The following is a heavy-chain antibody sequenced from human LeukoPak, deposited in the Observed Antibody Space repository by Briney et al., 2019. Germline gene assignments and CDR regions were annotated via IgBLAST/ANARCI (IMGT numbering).Heavy chain of an antibody. V-gene: IGHV3-30*04. D-gene: IGHD5-18*01. CDR2: TSFDEGIK. J-gene: IGHJ3*02. Sequence: PGGSLRLSCTDSEFTFSSYAMHWVRQAPGKGLEWVAVTSFDEGIKYYADSVKGRFTISRDNSKNTLYLQMNSLRGEDTAVYFCARGGYSYGYIRDDDAFDIWGQGTMVTVSA. CDR1: EFTFSSYA. CDR3: ARGGYSYGYIRDDDAFDI.